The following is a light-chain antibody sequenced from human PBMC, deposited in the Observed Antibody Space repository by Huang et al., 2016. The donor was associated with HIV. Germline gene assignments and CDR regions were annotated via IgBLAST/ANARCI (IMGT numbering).Light chain of an antibody. J-gene: IGKJ4*01. V-gene: IGKV1-5*03. Sequence: DIQMTQSPSTLSASVGDRVPITCRASQSISSWLAWYQQQPGKAPKLLIHKASSLESGVPSRFSGSGSGTEVTLTISSLQPDDFATYYCQQYNSYLLTFGGGTKVEIK. CDR2: KAS. CDR3: QQYNSYLLT. CDR1: QSISSW.